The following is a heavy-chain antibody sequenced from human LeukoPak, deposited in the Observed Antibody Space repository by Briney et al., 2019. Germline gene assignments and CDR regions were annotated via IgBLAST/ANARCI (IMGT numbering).Heavy chain of an antibody. V-gene: IGHV3-7*03. J-gene: IGHJ4*02. CDR3: AKGLRGYSGYGYDY. Sequence: VGALRHSCVASVFTLIRYWMSSVRPAPGRGRAWVANIKQDGSEKYYVDSVKGRFTISRDNAKNSLYLQMNSLRAEDTALYYCAKGLRGYSGYGYDYWGQGTLVSVSS. D-gene: IGHD5-12*01. CDR1: VFTLIRYW. CDR2: IKQDGSEK.